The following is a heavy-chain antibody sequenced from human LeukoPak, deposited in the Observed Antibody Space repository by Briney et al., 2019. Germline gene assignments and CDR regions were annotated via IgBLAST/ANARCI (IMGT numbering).Heavy chain of an antibody. V-gene: IGHV4-59*01. CDR3: ARDSSSWYSAGAFDI. J-gene: IGHJ3*02. D-gene: IGHD6-13*01. Sequence: SETLSLTCTVSGGSISSYYWSWIRQPPGKGLEWIGYIYYSGSTNYNPSLKSRVTISVDTSKNQFSLKLSSVTAADTAVYYCARDSSSWYSAGAFDIWGQGKMVTVSS. CDR1: GGSISSYY. CDR2: IYYSGST.